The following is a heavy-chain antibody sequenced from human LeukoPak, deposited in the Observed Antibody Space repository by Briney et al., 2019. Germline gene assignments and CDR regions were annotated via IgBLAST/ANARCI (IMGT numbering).Heavy chain of an antibody. V-gene: IGHV4-34*01. Sequence: SETLSLTCAVYGGSFSGYYWSWIRQPPGKGLEWIGEINHSGSTNCNPSLKSRVTISVDTSKNQFSLKLSSVTAADTAVYYCARGWRYYYDSSGRGGWFDPWGQGTLVTVSS. CDR2: INHSGST. CDR3: ARGWRYYYDSSGRGGWFDP. CDR1: GGSFSGYY. D-gene: IGHD3-22*01. J-gene: IGHJ5*02.